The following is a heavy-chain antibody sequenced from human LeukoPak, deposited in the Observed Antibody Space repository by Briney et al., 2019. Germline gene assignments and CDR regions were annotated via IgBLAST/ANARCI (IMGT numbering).Heavy chain of an antibody. V-gene: IGHV4-59*01. Sequence: SETLSLTCAVYGGSISSYYWSWIRQPPGKGLEWIGYIYYSGSTNYNPSLKSRVTISVDTSKNQFSLKLSSVTAADTAVYYCARGSDYYDSSGPQEDYFDYWGQGTLVTVSS. CDR3: ARGSDYYDSSGPQEDYFDY. CDR1: GGSISSYY. CDR2: IYYSGST. J-gene: IGHJ4*02. D-gene: IGHD3-22*01.